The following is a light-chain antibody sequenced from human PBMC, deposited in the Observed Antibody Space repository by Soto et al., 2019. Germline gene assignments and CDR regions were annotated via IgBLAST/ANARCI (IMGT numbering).Light chain of an antibody. CDR1: QSLLYSDGKTY. V-gene: IGKV2D-29*01. CDR2: EAA. J-gene: IGKJ2*01. CDR3: MQSLRHPLYT. Sequence: DIVMTQTPLSLSVSPGQPASISCKSSQSLLYSDGKTYLFCYLQKPGQPPHLLIYEAANRFSGVLDRFSGSGSGTDFPLKISRVEAEDVVVYYCMQSLRHPLYTFGQGTKLEIK.